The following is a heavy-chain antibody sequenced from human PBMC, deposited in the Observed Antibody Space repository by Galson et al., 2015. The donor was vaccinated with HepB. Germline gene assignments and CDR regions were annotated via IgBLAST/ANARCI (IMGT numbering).Heavy chain of an antibody. CDR2: IRTDDNT. CDR3: AKESHSNGWH. V-gene: IGHV3-66*01. CDR1: GFTVSNNY. D-gene: IGHD6-19*01. Sequence: SLRLSCAASGFTVSNNYMSWVRQAPGEGLEWVSLIRTDDNTFYADSVKVRFTISRDNSKNTLYLQMNSLRAEDTAVYYCAKESHSNGWHWGQGTLVTVSS. J-gene: IGHJ4*02.